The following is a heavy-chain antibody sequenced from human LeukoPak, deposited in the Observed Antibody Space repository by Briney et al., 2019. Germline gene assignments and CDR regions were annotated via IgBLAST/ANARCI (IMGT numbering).Heavy chain of an antibody. V-gene: IGHV3-30*14. CDR2: ISYDGSNK. J-gene: IGHJ4*02. CDR1: GFTFSSYA. Sequence: GGSLRLSCAASGFTFSSYAMHWVRQAPGKGLEWVAVISYDGSNKYYADSVKGRFTISRDNSKNTLYLQMNSLRAEDTAVYYCARDYSYGYGYFDYWGQGTLVTVSS. CDR3: ARDYSYGYGYFDY. D-gene: IGHD5-18*01.